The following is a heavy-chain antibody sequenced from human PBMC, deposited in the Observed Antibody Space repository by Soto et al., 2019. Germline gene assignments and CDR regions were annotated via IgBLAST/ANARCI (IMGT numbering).Heavy chain of an antibody. CDR1: GFTFDTYG. D-gene: IGHD1-1*01. Sequence: QVHLVESGGGVVQPGRSLRLSCVASGFTFDTYGIHWVRQAPGKGLQWVALISYEGSNKYYADSVRGRFTISRDNSKNTLYLQMNTLRPEDTGLYYCARVTPGNNLYYFSGLDFWGQGTSVTVSS. J-gene: IGHJ6*02. CDR2: ISYEGSNK. V-gene: IGHV3-30-3*01. CDR3: ARVTPGNNLYYFSGLDF.